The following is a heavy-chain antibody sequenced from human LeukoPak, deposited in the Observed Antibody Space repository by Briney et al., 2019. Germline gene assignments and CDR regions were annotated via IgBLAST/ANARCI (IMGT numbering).Heavy chain of an antibody. CDR1: GFTFGSYA. Sequence: GGSLRLSCEASGFTFGSYAMTWVRQAPGKGLEWVGRIKSKTDGGTTDYAAPVKGRFTISRDDSKNTLYLQMNSLKTEDTAVYYCTTEGRIQLWLLHYWGQGTLVTVSS. D-gene: IGHD5-18*01. CDR3: TTEGRIQLWLLHY. V-gene: IGHV3-15*01. CDR2: IKSKTDGGTT. J-gene: IGHJ4*02.